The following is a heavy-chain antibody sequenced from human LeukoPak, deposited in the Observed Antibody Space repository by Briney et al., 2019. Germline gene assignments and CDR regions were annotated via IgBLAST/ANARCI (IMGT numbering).Heavy chain of an antibody. J-gene: IGHJ5*02. V-gene: IGHV4-59*08. CDR2: IYYSGST. CDR1: GGSISSYY. Sequence: PSETLSLTCTVSGGSISSYYWSWIRQPPXXGLEWIGYIYYSGSTNYNPSLKSRVTISIDTSKNQFSLKLSSVTAADTAVYYCASIAAAGVSWGQGTLVTVSS. D-gene: IGHD6-13*01. CDR3: ASIAAAGVS.